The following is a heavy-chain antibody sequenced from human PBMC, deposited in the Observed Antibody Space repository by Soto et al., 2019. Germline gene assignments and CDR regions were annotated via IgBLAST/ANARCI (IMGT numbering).Heavy chain of an antibody. D-gene: IGHD6-19*01. J-gene: IGHJ4*02. Sequence: QVQLVESGGGVVQPGRSLRLSCAASGFTFSSYAMHWVRQAPGKGLEWVAVISYDGSNKYYADSVKGRFTISRDNSKNTLYLQMNSLRAEDTAVYYCARDESQSGGWYYFDYWGQGTLVTVSS. CDR2: ISYDGSNK. CDR1: GFTFSSYA. V-gene: IGHV3-30-3*01. CDR3: ARDESQSGGWYYFDY.